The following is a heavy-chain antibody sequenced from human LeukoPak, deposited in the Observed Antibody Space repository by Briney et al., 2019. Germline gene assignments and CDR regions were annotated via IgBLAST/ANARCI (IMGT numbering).Heavy chain of an antibody. Sequence: GGSLRLPCAASGFTFSSYSMNWVRQAPGKGLEWVSYISSSSSTIYYADSVKGRFTISRDNAKNSLYLQMNSLRAEDTAVYYCARGSRFGELSWGQGTLVTVSS. CDR3: ARGSRFGELS. CDR1: GFTFSSYS. D-gene: IGHD3-10*01. CDR2: ISSSSSTI. J-gene: IGHJ4*02. V-gene: IGHV3-48*01.